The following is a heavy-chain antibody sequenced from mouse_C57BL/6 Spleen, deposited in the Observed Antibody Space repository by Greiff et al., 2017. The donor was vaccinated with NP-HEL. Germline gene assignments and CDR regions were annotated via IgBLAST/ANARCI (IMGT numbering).Heavy chain of an antibody. V-gene: IGHV1-64*01. J-gene: IGHJ4*01. Sequence: QVQLQQPGAELVKPGASVKLSCKASGYTFTSYWMHWVKQRPGQGLEWIGMIHPNSGSTNYNEKFKSKATLTVDKSSSTAYMQLSSLTSEDSAVYYCAREDYDDYYAMDYWGQGTSVTVSS. CDR3: AREDYDDYYAMDY. D-gene: IGHD2-4*01. CDR2: IHPNSGST. CDR1: GYTFTSYW.